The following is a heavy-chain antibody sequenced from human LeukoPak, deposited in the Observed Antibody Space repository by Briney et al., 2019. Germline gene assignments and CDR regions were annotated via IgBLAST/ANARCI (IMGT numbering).Heavy chain of an antibody. V-gene: IGHV3-11*04. D-gene: IGHD3-10*01. Sequence: PGGSLRLSCAASGFTVSSNYMSWVRQAPGKGLEWVSYISSSGSTIYYADSVKGRFTISRDNAKNSLYLQMNSLRAEDTAVYYCARGAREVRGVIKFDPWGQGTLVTVSS. CDR2: ISSSGSTI. CDR1: GFTVSSNY. J-gene: IGHJ5*02. CDR3: ARGAREVRGVIKFDP.